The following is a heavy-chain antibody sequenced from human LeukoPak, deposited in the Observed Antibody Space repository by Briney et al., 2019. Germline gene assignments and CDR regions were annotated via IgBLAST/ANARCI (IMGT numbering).Heavy chain of an antibody. D-gene: IGHD3-22*01. CDR2: INTNTGNP. CDR1: GYTFTSYA. J-gene: IGHJ3*02. CDR3: ARDWTYYYDSSGPPDAFDI. Sequence: EASVTVSCKASGYTFTSYAMNWVRQAPGQGLEWMGWINTNTGNPTYAQGFTGRFVFSLDTSVSTAYLQISSLKAEDTAVYYCARDWTYYYDSSGPPDAFDIWGQGTMVTVSS. V-gene: IGHV7-4-1*02.